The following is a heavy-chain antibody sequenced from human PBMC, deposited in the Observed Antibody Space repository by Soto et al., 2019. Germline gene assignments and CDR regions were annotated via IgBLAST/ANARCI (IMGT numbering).Heavy chain of an antibody. CDR1: GFTFSSYA. D-gene: IGHD3-10*01. V-gene: IGHV3-23*01. J-gene: IGHJ6*03. Sequence: GGSLRLSCAASGFTFSSYAMSWVRQAPGKGLEWVSAISGSGGSTYYADSVKGRFTISRDNSKNTLYLQMNSLRAEDTAVYYCAKIYGSPYYYYMDVWGKGTTVTVSS. CDR2: ISGSGGST. CDR3: AKIYGSPYYYYMDV.